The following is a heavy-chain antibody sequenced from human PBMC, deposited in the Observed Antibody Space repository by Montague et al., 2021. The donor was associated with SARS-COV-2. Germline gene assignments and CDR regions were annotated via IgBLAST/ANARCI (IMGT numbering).Heavy chain of an antibody. J-gene: IGHJ4*02. D-gene: IGHD2-8*01. CDR3: ARQLPSYCATNKCYPYYFDG. V-gene: IGHV4-39*01. Sequence: SETRSLTCTVSGGSISRPDYYWGWIRQSPGKGLEWIGSISYTGRTYYNPSLRSRVSFSMDTSKNHFSLSLSSVTVADTAVYFCARQLPSYCATNKCYPYYFDGWGQGALATVTS. CDR1: GGSISRPDYY. CDR2: ISYTGRT.